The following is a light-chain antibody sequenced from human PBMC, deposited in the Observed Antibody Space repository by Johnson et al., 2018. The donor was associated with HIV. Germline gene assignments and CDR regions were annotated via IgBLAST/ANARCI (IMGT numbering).Light chain of an antibody. V-gene: IGLV1-51*02. Sequence: QSVLTQPPSVSAAPGQKVTISCSGSSSNIGKNYVSWYQQLPGTAPKLLIYENNKRPSGIPDRFSGSKSGTSATLGITGLQTGDEADYYWGTWDSSLSAYVFGTGTQVTVL. CDR3: GTWDSSLSAYV. CDR1: SSNIGKNY. CDR2: ENN. J-gene: IGLJ1*01.